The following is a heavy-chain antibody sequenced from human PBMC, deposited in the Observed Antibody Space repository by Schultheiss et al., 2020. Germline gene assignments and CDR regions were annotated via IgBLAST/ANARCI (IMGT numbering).Heavy chain of an antibody. D-gene: IGHD6-13*01. V-gene: IGHV3-66*04. CDR1: GFTFSSYS. CDR3: ARHVFKGSSTWYPLDS. J-gene: IGHJ4*02. CDR2: IYSGGST. Sequence: GGSLRLSCAASGFTFSSYSMNWVRQAPGKGLEWVSVIYSGGSTYYADSVKGRFTISRDNSKNTLYLQMNSLRAEDTAVYYCARHVFKGSSTWYPLDSWGQGALVTVSS.